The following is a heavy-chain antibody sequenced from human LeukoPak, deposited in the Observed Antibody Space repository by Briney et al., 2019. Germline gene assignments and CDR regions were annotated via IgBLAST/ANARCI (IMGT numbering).Heavy chain of an antibody. CDR1: GFTFSSYG. Sequence: GGSLRLSCAASGFTFSSYGMHWVRQAPGKGLEWVAVISYDGSNKYYADSVKGRFTISRDNSKNTLYLQMNSLRAEDAAVYYCARDREYSGSYPGYWGQGTLVTVSS. CDR3: ARDREYSGSYPGY. D-gene: IGHD1-26*01. J-gene: IGHJ4*02. CDR2: ISYDGSNK. V-gene: IGHV3-30*19.